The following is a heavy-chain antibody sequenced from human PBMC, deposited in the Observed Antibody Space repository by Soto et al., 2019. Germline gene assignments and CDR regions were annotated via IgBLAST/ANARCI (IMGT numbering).Heavy chain of an antibody. J-gene: IGHJ4*02. D-gene: IGHD3-9*01. CDR3: AKEDLNYDILTGSNPHYFDY. CDR1: GFTFSSYC. Sequence: GGSLRLSCAASGFTFSSYCMHWVRQAPGKGLEWVAVISYDGSNKYYADSVKGRFTISRDNSKNTLYLQMNSLRAEDTAVYYCAKEDLNYDILTGSNPHYFDYWGQGTLVTVSS. CDR2: ISYDGSNK. V-gene: IGHV3-30*18.